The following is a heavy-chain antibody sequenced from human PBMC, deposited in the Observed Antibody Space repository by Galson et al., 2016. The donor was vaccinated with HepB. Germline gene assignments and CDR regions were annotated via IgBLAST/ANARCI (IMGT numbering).Heavy chain of an antibody. D-gene: IGHD2-15*01. J-gene: IGHJ4*02. CDR3: TRGGCSGGSCYWGGRSDY. V-gene: IGHV4-34*01. Sequence: TCAVSGGSFNGYYWSWIRQPPGKGLEWIGEANHSGRTKYNPSLKSRVTITVDTSNNQFSLKLDSVTAADTAVYFCTRGGCSGGSCYWGGRSDYWAREPWSPSLQ. CDR2: ANHSGRT. CDR1: GGSFNGYY.